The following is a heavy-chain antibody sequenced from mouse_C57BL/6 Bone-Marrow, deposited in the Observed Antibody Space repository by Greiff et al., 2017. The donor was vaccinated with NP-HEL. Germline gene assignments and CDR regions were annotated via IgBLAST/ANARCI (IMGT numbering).Heavy chain of an antibody. CDR1: GYTFTSYG. CDR2: IYPRSGNT. Sequence: QVQLQQSGAELARPGASVKLSCKASGYTFTSYGISWVKQRTGQGLEWIGEIYPRSGNTYYNEKFKGKATLTADKSSSTAYMELRSLTSEDSAVYFCARSEGSHYYGSSYFDYWGQGTTLTVSS. V-gene: IGHV1-81*01. CDR3: ARSEGSHYYGSSYFDY. J-gene: IGHJ2*01. D-gene: IGHD1-1*01.